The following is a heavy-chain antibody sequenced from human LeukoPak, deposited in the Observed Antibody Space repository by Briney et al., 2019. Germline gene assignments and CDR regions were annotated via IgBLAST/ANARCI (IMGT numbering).Heavy chain of an antibody. J-gene: IGHJ3*02. V-gene: IGHV4-59*08. Sequence: SETLSLTCTVSGTSISSYYWSWLRQPPGKGPKWIGYVTYTGSKYNPSLKSRVTISTDRSKKEVSLRLSSVTAADTAMYFCARHVDTALIGAFHIWGQGTMVTVS. CDR3: ARHVDTALIGAFHI. CDR1: GTSISSYY. CDR2: VTYTGS. D-gene: IGHD5-18*01.